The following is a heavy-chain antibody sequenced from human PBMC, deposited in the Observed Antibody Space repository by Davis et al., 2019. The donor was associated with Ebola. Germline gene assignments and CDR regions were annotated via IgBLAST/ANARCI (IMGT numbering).Heavy chain of an antibody. CDR2: IASGYTYT. Sequence: GGSLRLSCAASGFTFRNHYMSWVRRAPGKGLEWVSYIASGYTYTNYADSVKGRFTISRDNARDTLFLQMTSLRDEDTAIYYCAREGRGSAIDLWGQGTLVTVSS. CDR1: GFTFRNHY. J-gene: IGHJ5*02. V-gene: IGHV3-11*06. CDR3: AREGRGSAIDL. D-gene: IGHD3-10*01.